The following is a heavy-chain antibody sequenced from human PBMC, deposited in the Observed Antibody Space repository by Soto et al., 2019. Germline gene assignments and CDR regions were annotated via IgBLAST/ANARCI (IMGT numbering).Heavy chain of an antibody. V-gene: IGHV4-59*01. CDR3: AREGSQGYYDSSGYYPI. CDR1: GGSISSYY. CDR2: IYYSGST. D-gene: IGHD3-22*01. Sequence: SETLSLTCTVSGGSISSYYWSWIRQPPGKGLEWIGYIYYSGSTNYNPSLKSRATISVDTSKNQFSLKLSSVTAADTAVYYCAREGSQGYYDSSGYYPIWGQGTMVTVSS. J-gene: IGHJ3*02.